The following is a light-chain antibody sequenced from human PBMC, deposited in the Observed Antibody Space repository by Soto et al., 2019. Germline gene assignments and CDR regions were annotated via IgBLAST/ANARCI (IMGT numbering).Light chain of an antibody. Sequence: EIVWTQSPGTLSVSPGERATLSGRASLSVSTNLAWYQQKPGQATRLLIYGASTRASGIPARFRGSGSGTEFTLTISSLQSEDFAVYYCQQYDDWPPWTFGPGTKV. CDR3: QQYDDWPPWT. V-gene: IGKV3-15*01. CDR1: LSVSTN. J-gene: IGKJ1*01. CDR2: GAS.